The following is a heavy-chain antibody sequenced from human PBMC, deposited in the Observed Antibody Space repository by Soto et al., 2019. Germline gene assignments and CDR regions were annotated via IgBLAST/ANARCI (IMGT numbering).Heavy chain of an antibody. J-gene: IGHJ4*02. CDR1: GYTFTSYG. Sequence: QVQLVQSGGEVKKPGASVKVSCKASGYTFTSYGISWVRQAPGQGLEWMGWTSAYMVTNYAQKVHGRVTMTTDTSTSTAYMELRSLRSDDTAVYYCARDISGRANFDYWGQGTLVTVSS. CDR3: ARDISGRANFDY. CDR2: TSAYMVT. D-gene: IGHD6-19*01. V-gene: IGHV1-18*01.